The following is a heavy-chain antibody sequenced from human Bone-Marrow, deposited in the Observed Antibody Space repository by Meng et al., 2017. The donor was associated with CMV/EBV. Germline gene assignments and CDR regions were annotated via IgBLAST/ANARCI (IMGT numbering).Heavy chain of an antibody. J-gene: IGHJ4*02. CDR3: ARDYCSSTSCFPGYFDY. V-gene: IGHV3-48*04. CDR1: GFTFSRYW. CDR2: ISSSGSTI. Sequence: GESLKISCAASGFTFSRYWMSWVRQAPGKGLEWVSYISSSGSTIYYADSVKGRFTISRDNAKNSLYLQMNSLRAEDTAVYYCARDYCSSTSCFPGYFDYWGQGTL. D-gene: IGHD2-2*01.